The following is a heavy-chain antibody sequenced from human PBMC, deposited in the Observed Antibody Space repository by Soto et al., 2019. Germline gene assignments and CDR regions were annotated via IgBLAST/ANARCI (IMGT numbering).Heavy chain of an antibody. J-gene: IGHJ4*02. CDR2: LSAYNGNT. CDR1: GYTFTSYA. D-gene: IGHD1-26*01. CDR3: ATVVGAVPY. Sequence: QIHLVQSGSEVKEPGASVKDSCKASGYTFTSYAISWVRQAPGQGLEWMGWLSAYNGNTNYAQNLQGRVTVTTDTSTDKAYMELRSLRSDDTAGYYCATVVGAVPYWGQGTLVTVS. V-gene: IGHV1-18*01.